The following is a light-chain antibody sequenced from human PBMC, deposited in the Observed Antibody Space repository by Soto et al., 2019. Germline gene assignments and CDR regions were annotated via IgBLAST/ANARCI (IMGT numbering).Light chain of an antibody. Sequence: EIVLTQSPATLSLSPGERATLSCRASQSVSSSLAWYQQKPGQAPRLLIYGASTRATGIPARFSGSGSGTEFTLTINSLQSEDFAVYYCQQYNNWWTFGQGTKVEIK. CDR3: QQYNNWWT. CDR1: QSVSSS. V-gene: IGKV3-15*01. CDR2: GAS. J-gene: IGKJ1*01.